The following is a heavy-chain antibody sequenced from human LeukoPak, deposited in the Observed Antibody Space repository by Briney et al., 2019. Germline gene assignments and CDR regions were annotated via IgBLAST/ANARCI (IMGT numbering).Heavy chain of an antibody. V-gene: IGHV4-39*01. J-gene: IGHJ4*02. CDR2: IYYSGRT. CDR3: ARQDYGGNIDY. CDR1: GGSISSSSYY. D-gene: IGHD4-23*01. Sequence: SETLSLTCTVSGGSISSSSYYWGWIRQPPGEGLVYIGNIYYSGRTYYNPSLKSRVTISVDTSKNQFSLALSAVTAADTAVYYCARQDYGGNIDYWGQGTLVTVSS.